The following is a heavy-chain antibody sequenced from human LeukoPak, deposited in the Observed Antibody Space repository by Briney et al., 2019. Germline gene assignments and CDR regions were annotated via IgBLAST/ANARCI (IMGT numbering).Heavy chain of an antibody. D-gene: IGHD3-10*01. CDR1: GGSISSSIYY. J-gene: IGHJ4*02. CDR2: IYYSGST. V-gene: IGHV4-39*01. CDR3: ARQSLGVRDFDY. Sequence: SETLSLTCTVSGGSISSSIYYWGWIRQPPGKGLEWIGSIYYSGSTYYNPSLKSRVTISVDTSKNQFSLKLSSVTAADTAVYYCARQSLGVRDFDYWGQGTLVTVSS.